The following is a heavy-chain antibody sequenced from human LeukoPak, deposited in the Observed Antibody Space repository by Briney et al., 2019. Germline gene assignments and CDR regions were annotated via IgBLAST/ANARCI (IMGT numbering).Heavy chain of an antibody. CDR2: ISSRGGTT. CDR1: GFTFSSYA. D-gene: IGHD5-18*01. V-gene: IGHV3-23*01. Sequence: PGGSLRLSCAASGFTFSSYAMSWVRQAPGKGLEWVSTISSRGGTTYYADSVKGQFTISRDNSRNTLYLQMNSPRAEDTAVYYCAKDLTAMITWWYFDLWGRGTLVTVSS. J-gene: IGHJ2*01. CDR3: AKDLTAMITWWYFDL.